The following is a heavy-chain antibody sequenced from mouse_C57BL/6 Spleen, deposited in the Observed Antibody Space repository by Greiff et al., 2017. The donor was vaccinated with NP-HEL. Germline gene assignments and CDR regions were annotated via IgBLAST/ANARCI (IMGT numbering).Heavy chain of an antibody. V-gene: IGHV1-61*01. Sequence: QVQLQQPGAELVRPGSSVKLSCKASGYTFTSYWMDWVKQRPGQGLEWIGNIYPSDSETHYNQKFKDKATWTVDKSSSTAYMQLSSLTSEDSAVYYCARQDGYFGYYFDYWGQGTTLTVSS. J-gene: IGHJ2*01. D-gene: IGHD2-3*01. CDR3: ARQDGYFGYYFDY. CDR2: IYPSDSET. CDR1: GYTFTSYW.